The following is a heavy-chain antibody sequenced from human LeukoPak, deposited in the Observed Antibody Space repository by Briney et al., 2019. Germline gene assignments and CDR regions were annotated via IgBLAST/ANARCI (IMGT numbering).Heavy chain of an antibody. J-gene: IGHJ4*02. V-gene: IGHV3-21*01. D-gene: IGHD3-3*01. Sequence: KPGGSLRLSCAASGFTFSSYSMNWVRQAPGKGLEWVSSISSSSSYIYYADSVKGRSTISRDNAKNSLYLQMNSLRAEDTAVYYCARDEGDFWSGYYFDYWGQGTLVTVSS. CDR2: ISSSSSYI. CDR1: GFTFSSYS. CDR3: ARDEGDFWSGYYFDY.